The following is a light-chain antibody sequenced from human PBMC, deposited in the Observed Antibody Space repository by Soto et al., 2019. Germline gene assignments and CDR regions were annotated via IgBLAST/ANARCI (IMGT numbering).Light chain of an antibody. CDR3: SSYTSNSRV. CDR1: SSDVGGYNY. CDR2: EVS. J-gene: IGLJ1*01. V-gene: IGLV2-14*01. Sequence: QSALTQPASVSGSPGQSITISCTGTSSDVGGYNYVSWYQQHPGKAPKVMIYEVSKRPSGVSNRFSGSKSGNTASLTISGLQAEDEAIYFCSSYTSNSRVFGTGTKLTVL.